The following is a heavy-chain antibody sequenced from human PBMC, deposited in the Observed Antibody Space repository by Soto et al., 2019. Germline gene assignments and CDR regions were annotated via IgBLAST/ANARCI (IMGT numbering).Heavy chain of an antibody. V-gene: IGHV4-4*02. D-gene: IGHD3-10*01. CDR2: IYHSGST. CDR1: GGSISSSNW. CDR3: ARGRYYYGSGSYYTIDY. Sequence: PSETLSLTCAVSGGSISSSNWWSWVRQPPGKGLEWIGEIYHSGSTNYNPSLKSRVTISVDKSKNQFSLKLSSVTAADTAVYYCARGRYYYGSGSYYTIDYWGQGTLVTVS. J-gene: IGHJ4*02.